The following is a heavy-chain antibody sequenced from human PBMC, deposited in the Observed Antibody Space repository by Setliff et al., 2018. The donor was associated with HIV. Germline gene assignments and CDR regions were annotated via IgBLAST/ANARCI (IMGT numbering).Heavy chain of an antibody. D-gene: IGHD3-22*01. V-gene: IGHV1-2*02. CDR1: GYTFSGYY. J-gene: IGHJ5*02. Sequence: ASVKVSCKASGYTFSGYYIHWVRQAPGQGLEWMGWLNPRSGGSDYAQRFQGRVTMTRDTSISTAYMELSRLTSDDTAVYYCAKCSEMLGTPATSSGYYCGWFDPWGQGTLVTVSS. CDR2: LNPRSGGS. CDR3: AKCSEMLGTPATSSGYYCGWFDP.